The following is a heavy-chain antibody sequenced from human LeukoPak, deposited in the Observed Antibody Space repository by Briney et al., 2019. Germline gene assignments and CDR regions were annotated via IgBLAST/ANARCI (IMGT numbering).Heavy chain of an antibody. Sequence: SETLSLTCTVSGGSISSYYWSWIRQPPGKGLEWIGYIYYSGYTNYNPSLKSRVTISVDTSKNQFSLKLSSVTAADTAVYYCARTTMVRGTYYMDGWVKGTTVTISS. V-gene: IGHV4-59*01. D-gene: IGHD3-10*01. CDR3: ARTTMVRGTYYMDG. CDR1: GGSISSYY. J-gene: IGHJ6*03. CDR2: IYYSGYT.